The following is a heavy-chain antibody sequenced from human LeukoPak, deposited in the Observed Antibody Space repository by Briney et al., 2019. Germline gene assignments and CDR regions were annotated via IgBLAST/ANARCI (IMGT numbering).Heavy chain of an antibody. CDR3: ARTAPDGYWFFDL. CDR1: GYTFTSYG. D-gene: IGHD1-14*01. Sequence: ASVKVSCKASGYTFTSYGISWVRQAPGQGLEWMGWISSYNGNTNYAQKLQGRVTMTTDTSTTTAYMELKSLRSDDTAIYYCARTAPDGYWFFDLWGRGTLVTVSS. J-gene: IGHJ2*01. V-gene: IGHV1-18*01. CDR2: ISSYNGNT.